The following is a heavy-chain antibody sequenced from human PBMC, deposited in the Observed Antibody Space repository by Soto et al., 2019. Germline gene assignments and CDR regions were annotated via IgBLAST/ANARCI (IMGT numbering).Heavy chain of an antibody. CDR3: VRDSARTFDY. CDR2: ISNDDNSA. V-gene: IGHV3-74*01. J-gene: IGHJ4*01. D-gene: IGHD3-10*01. CDR1: RFRFSAYW. Sequence: EVHLVESGGGLVRPGGSLRLSCAACRFRFSAYWQQWVRQVPGKGLAWVSHISNDDNSATYADSVKGRFTISRDDAKNTVYLQMNSLRADDTAVYYCVRDSARTFDYWGRGTLVTVST.